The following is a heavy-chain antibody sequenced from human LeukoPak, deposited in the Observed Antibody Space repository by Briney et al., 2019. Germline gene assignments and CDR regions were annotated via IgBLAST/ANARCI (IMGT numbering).Heavy chain of an antibody. D-gene: IGHD3-10*01. J-gene: IGHJ4*02. CDR3: ARHFYGSGTYYHFDY. CDR2: ISPYNGNT. CDR1: GYTSTSYG. Sequence: ASVKVSCKASGYTSTSYGISWVRQAPGQGPELMGWISPYNGNTNYAQKLQGRAIMTTDTSTSTAYMELRSLRPDDTAVYYCARHFYGSGTYYHFDYWGQGTLVTVSS. V-gene: IGHV1-18*01.